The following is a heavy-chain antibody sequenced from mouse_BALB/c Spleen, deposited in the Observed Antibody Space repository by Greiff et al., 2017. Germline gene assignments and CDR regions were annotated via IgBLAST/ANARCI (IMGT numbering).Heavy chain of an antibody. J-gene: IGHJ4*01. Sequence: EVQRVESGGGLVQPGGSRKLSCAASGFTFSSFGMHWVRQAPEKGLEWVAYISSGSSTIYYADTVKGRFTISRDNPKNTLFLQMTSLRSEDTAMYYCARSGDYDFLYAMDYWGQGTSVTVSS. D-gene: IGHD2-4*01. CDR3: ARSGDYDFLYAMDY. CDR1: GFTFSSFG. V-gene: IGHV5-17*02. CDR2: ISSGSSTI.